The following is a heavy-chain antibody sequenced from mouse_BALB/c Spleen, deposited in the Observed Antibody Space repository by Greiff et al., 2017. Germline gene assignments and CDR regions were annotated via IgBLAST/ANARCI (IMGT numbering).Heavy chain of an antibody. CDR3: TPVNYCGSSYYFDY. J-gene: IGHJ2*01. D-gene: IGHD1-1*01. Sequence: QVHVKQSGAELVRPGASVTLSCKASGYTFTDYEMHWVKQTPVHGLEWIGAIDPETGGTAYNQKFKGKATLTADKSSSTAYMELRSLTSEDSAVYYCTPVNYCGSSYYFDYWGQGTTLTVSS. CDR2: IDPETGGT. V-gene: IGHV1-15*01. CDR1: GYTFTDYE.